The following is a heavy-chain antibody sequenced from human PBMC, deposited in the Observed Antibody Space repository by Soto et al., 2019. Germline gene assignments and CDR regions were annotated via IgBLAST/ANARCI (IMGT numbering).Heavy chain of an antibody. D-gene: IGHD1-7*01. CDR1: GYILTDLS. Sequence: EASVKVSCKVSGYILTDLSIHWVRQAPGKGLEWMGGFDPEDGETLYAQKFHRRVTMTEDTSTDTAYMELSSLRSEDTAVYYCATQWNYDNIWSFDYWGQGTLVTVSS. CDR3: ATQWNYDNIWSFDY. CDR2: FDPEDGET. J-gene: IGHJ4*02. V-gene: IGHV1-24*01.